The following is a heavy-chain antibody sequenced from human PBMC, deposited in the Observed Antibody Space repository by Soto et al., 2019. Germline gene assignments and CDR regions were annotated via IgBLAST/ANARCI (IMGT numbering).Heavy chain of an antibody. CDR2: IYYRGST. CDR1: GGSITTNY. CDR3: ARMTYYDILTGYPSGYYFDY. V-gene: IGHV4-59*01. D-gene: IGHD3-9*01. Sequence: SETLSLTCTVSGGSITTNYWSWIRQPPGKELEWIGYIYYRGSTNYNPSLKSRVTISVDTSKNQFSLKLGSVTAAETAVYYCARMTYYDILTGYPSGYYFDYWGQGTLVTVSS. J-gene: IGHJ4*02.